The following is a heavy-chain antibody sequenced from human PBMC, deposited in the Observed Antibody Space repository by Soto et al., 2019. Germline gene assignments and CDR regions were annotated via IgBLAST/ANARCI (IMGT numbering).Heavy chain of an antibody. Sequence: QVQLVQSGAEVKKHGASVMVSCKASGYTFTSYDINWVRQATGQGLEWMGWMNPNSGNTGYAQKFQGRVTMTRNTSIITAYMELSSLRSEDTAVYYCARPRSGSYYYGMDVWGQGTAVTVSS. J-gene: IGHJ6*02. D-gene: IGHD3-3*01. V-gene: IGHV1-8*01. CDR1: GYTFTSYD. CDR2: MNPNSGNT. CDR3: ARPRSGSYYYGMDV.